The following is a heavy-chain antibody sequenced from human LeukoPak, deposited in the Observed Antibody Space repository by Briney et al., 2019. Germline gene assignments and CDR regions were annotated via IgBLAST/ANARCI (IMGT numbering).Heavy chain of an antibody. CDR2: LSGSGGGT. D-gene: IGHD6-19*01. J-gene: IGHJ5*01. Sequence: GGSLRLSCAVSGITLSNYGMSWVRQAPGKGLEWVAGLSGSGGGTNYADSVQGRFTISRDNPKNTLYLRMNSLRADDTAVYYCATAVSVAGDSWGQGTLVTVSS. CDR1: GITLSNYG. V-gene: IGHV3-23*01. CDR3: ATAVSVAGDS.